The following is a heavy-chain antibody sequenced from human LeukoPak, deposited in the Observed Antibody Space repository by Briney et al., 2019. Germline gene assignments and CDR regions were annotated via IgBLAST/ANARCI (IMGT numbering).Heavy chain of an antibody. CDR2: ISAYNGNT. CDR3: ARAGTYYYDTMIVY. Sequence: GASVKVSCKASGYTFTSYGISWVRQAPGQGLEWMGWISAYNGNTNYAQKLQGRVTMTTDTSTSTAYMELRSLRSDDTAVYYCARAGTYYYDTMIVYWGQGTLVTVSS. V-gene: IGHV1-18*01. D-gene: IGHD3-22*01. J-gene: IGHJ4*02. CDR1: GYTFTSYG.